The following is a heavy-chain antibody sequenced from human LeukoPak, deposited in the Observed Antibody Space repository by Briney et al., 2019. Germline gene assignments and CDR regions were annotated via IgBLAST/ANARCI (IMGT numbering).Heavy chain of an antibody. J-gene: IGHJ4*02. D-gene: IGHD3-22*01. CDR2: IYYSGST. CDR3: ARGSYYEGSDY. CDR1: GGSISSGGYY. V-gene: IGHV4-31*03. Sequence: SQTLSLTCTVSGGSISSGGYYWSRIRQHPGKGLEWIGYIYYSGSTYYNPSLKSRVTISVDTSKNQFSLKLSSVTAADTAVYYCARGSYYEGSDYWGQGTLVTVSS.